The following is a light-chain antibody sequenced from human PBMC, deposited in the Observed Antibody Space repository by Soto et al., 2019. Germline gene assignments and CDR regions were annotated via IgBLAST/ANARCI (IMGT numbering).Light chain of an antibody. CDR1: QDISNY. Sequence: DMQMTQSRSYLSAPVGDRVTITCQASQDISNYLNWYQQKPGKAPKLLIYDASNLETGVPSRFSGSGSGTDFTFTISRLQTEDIATYDCQQYDNLPLTFGGGTKVEIK. V-gene: IGKV1-33*01. CDR2: DAS. J-gene: IGKJ4*01. CDR3: QQYDNLPLT.